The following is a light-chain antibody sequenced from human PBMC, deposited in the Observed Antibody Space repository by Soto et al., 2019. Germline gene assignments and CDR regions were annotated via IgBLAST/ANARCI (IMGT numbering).Light chain of an antibody. J-gene: IGKJ4*01. CDR3: QQYGNWPPIT. Sequence: EIVMTQSPAALSVSPGERATLSCRASQSVSSDLAWYHQKPGQAPRLLIYGASTRATGIPARFSGSGSGTEFTLTITSLQSEDFAVYYCQQYGNWPPITFGGGTKVDIK. V-gene: IGKV3-15*01. CDR2: GAS. CDR1: QSVSSD.